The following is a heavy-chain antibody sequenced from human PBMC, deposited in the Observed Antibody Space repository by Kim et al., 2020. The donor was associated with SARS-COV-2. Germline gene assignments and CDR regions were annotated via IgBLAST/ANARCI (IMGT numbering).Heavy chain of an antibody. J-gene: IGHJ6*02. Sequence: GSLRLSCAASGFTVSSNYMSWVRQAPGKGLEWVSVIYSGGSTYYADSVKGRFTISRDNSKNTLYLQMNSLRAEDTAVYYCARDPIPYYDLGDVWGQGTT. CDR1: GFTVSSNY. V-gene: IGHV3-53*01. CDR3: ARDPIPYYDLGDV. CDR2: IYSGGST. D-gene: IGHD3-3*01.